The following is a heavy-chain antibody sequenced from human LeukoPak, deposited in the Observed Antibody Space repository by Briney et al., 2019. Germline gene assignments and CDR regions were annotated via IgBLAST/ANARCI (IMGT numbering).Heavy chain of an antibody. CDR2: ISSSSSYI. D-gene: IGHD3-10*01. J-gene: IGHJ4*02. Sequence: GGSLRLSCAASGFTFSSYSMNWVRQAPGKGLEWVSPISSSSSYIYYAALVKGRFTISRDNAKNSLYLQMNSLRAEDTAVYYCARDQKYYYGSGSDYWSQGTLVTVSS. CDR3: ARDQKYYYGSGSDY. CDR1: GFTFSSYS. V-gene: IGHV3-21*01.